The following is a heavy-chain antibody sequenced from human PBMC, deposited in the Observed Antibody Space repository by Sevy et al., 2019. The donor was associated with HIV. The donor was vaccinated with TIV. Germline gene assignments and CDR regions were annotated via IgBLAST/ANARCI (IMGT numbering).Heavy chain of an antibody. CDR3: ARDPPSYYDYRTGYHDH. V-gene: IGHV3-20*04. CDR2: ISWNGGST. Sequence: GGSLRLSCAASRFTFEDYGMSWVRQVPGKGPEWVSGISWNGGSTSYSDSVRGRFTISRDNAKNSLFLQMKGLRADDTAFYYCARDPPSYYDYRTGYHDHWGHGTRVTVSS. J-gene: IGHJ4*01. CDR1: RFTFEDYG. D-gene: IGHD3-3*01.